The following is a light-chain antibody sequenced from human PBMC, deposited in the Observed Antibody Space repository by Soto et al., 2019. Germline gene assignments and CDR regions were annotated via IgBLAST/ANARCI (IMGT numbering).Light chain of an antibody. J-gene: IGKJ5*01. Sequence: EIVLTQSPGTLSLSPGERAALSCRASQSLSSSCLAWYQQRPGQAPRLLIYGASSRATGIPDRFSGSGSGTDFTLTISRLEPEDFAVYYCQQYGSSPITFGQGTRLEIK. V-gene: IGKV3-20*01. CDR1: QSLSSSC. CDR2: GAS. CDR3: QQYGSSPIT.